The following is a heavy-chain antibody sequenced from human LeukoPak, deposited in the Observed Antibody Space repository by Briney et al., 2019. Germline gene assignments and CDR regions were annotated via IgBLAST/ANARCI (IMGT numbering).Heavy chain of an antibody. D-gene: IGHD3-10*02. CDR1: GGSISSYY. CDR3: ARGGEMFSELRWFDP. Sequence: SETLSLTCTVSGGSISSYYWSWIRQPPGKGLEGIGYIYYSGSTNYNPSLKSRITISVDTSKNQFSLKLSSVTAADTAVYYCARGGEMFSELRWFDPWGQGTLVTVSS. J-gene: IGHJ5*02. CDR2: IYYSGST. V-gene: IGHV4-59*01.